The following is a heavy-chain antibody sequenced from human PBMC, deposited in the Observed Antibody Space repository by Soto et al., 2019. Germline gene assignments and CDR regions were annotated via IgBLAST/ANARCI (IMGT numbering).Heavy chain of an antibody. V-gene: IGHV3-7*01. CDR1: GFTFSSYW. CDR2: IKQDGSEK. J-gene: IGHJ4*02. CDR3: ARDICSGGSCYSELFDY. Sequence: EVQLVESGGGLVQPGGSLRLSCAASGFTFSSYWMSWVRQAPGKGLEWVANIKQDGSEKYYVDSVKGRFTISRDNAKKSLYLQMNSLRAEDTAVYYCARDICSGGSCYSELFDYWGQGTLVTVSS. D-gene: IGHD2-15*01.